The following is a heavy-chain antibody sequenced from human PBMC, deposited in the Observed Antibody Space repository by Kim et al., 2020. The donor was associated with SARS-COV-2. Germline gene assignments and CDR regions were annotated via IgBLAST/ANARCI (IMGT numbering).Heavy chain of an antibody. CDR2: K. Sequence: KYYADSVKGRFTIARDNAKNSLYLQMNRRRAEETAVYYCARGKRRAVAAPWGQGTLVTVSS. V-gene: IGHV3-21*01. D-gene: IGHD6-19*01. CDR3: ARGKRRAVAAP. J-gene: IGHJ5*02.